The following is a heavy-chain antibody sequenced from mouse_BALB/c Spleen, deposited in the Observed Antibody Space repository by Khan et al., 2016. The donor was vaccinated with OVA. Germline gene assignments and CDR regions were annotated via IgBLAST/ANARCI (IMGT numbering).Heavy chain of an antibody. CDR1: GYTFTSYW. Sequence: DLVKPGASVKLSCKASGYTFTSYWIHWIKQRPGQGLEWIGRIGPGSGSTSYNQMFTGRATLTVDTTSRTAYIQLSSLSSEDSAVYYCARSNYYGSSLYAMDYWGQGTSVTVSS. D-gene: IGHD1-1*01. CDR2: IGPGSGST. J-gene: IGHJ4*01. CDR3: ARSNYYGSSLYAMDY. V-gene: IGHV1S41*01.